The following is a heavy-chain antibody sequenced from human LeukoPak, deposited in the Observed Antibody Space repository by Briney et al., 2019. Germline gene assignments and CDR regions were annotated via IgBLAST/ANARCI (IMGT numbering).Heavy chain of an antibody. CDR1: GFTFSDSY. CDR3: ARNLPVRNDGWPLFDY. D-gene: IGHD1-1*01. V-gene: IGHV3-11*01. J-gene: IGHJ4*02. CDR2: ISSSGETI. Sequence: GGSLRLSRAASGFTFSDSYMSWIRQSTGEGLEWISYISSSGETIYYADSMKGRFTISRDNAKNSLYLHINSLSAEDTAVYYCARNLPVRNDGWPLFDYWGQGTLVTVSS.